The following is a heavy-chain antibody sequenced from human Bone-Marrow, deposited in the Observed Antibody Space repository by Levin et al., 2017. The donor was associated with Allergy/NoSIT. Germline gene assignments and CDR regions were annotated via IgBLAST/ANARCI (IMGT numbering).Heavy chain of an antibody. Sequence: AGGSLRLSCKGSGFTFTDYWIGWVRQMPGKGLEWMGIVYSGDSDTRYSPSFQGHVTISADKTTRTAYLQWSSLKASDNAMYYCVSRFSGTYYSAFDYWSQGTLVTVSS. CDR2: VYSGDSDT. D-gene: IGHD1-26*01. V-gene: IGHV5-51*01. CDR3: VSRFSGTYYSAFDY. CDR1: GFTFTDYW. J-gene: IGHJ4*02.